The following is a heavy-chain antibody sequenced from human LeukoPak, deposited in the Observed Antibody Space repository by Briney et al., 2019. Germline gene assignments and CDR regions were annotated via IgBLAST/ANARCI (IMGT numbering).Heavy chain of an antibody. V-gene: IGHV3-30*02. J-gene: IGHJ4*02. CDR3: ARAPFTGYSSGWYYFDY. CDR2: IRYDGSNK. D-gene: IGHD6-19*01. Sequence: GGSLRLSCAASGFTFSSYGMHWVRQAPGKGLEWVTFIRYDGSNKYYADSVKGRFTISRDNSKNTLYLQMNSLRAEDTAVYYCARAPFTGYSSGWYYFDYWGQGTLVTVSS. CDR1: GFTFSSYG.